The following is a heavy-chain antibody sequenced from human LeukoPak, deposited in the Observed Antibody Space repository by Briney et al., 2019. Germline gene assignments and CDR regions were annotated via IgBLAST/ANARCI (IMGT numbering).Heavy chain of an antibody. Sequence: GASVKVSCKVSGYTLTELSMHWVRQAPGKGLEWMGGFDPEDGETIYAQKFQGRVTITEDTSTDTAYMELSSLRSEDTGVYYCATGATGFDYWGQGTLVTVSS. CDR1: GYTLTELS. CDR2: FDPEDGET. V-gene: IGHV1-24*01. J-gene: IGHJ4*02. CDR3: ATGATGFDY.